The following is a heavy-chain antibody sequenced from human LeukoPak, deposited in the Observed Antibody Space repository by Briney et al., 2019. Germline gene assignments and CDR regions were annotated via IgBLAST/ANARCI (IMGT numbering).Heavy chain of an antibody. CDR1: GYTLTELS. J-gene: IGHJ4*02. D-gene: IGHD6-19*01. CDR3: ATVAVAGTPPYFDY. Sequence: ASVKVSCKVSGYTLTELSMHWVRQAPGKGLEWMGGFDPEDGEAIYAQKFQGRVTMTEDTSTDTAYMELSSLRSEDTAVYYCATVAVAGTPPYFDYWGQGTLVTVSS. V-gene: IGHV1-24*01. CDR2: FDPEDGEA.